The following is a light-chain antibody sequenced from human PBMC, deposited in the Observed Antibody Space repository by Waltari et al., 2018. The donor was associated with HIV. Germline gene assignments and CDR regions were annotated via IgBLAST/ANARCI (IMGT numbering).Light chain of an antibody. CDR1: QTISNNY. CDR3: QQYDVLVT. J-gene: IGKJ4*01. CDR2: VAS. V-gene: IGKV3-20*01. Sequence: EIVLTQSPGTLSLSPGERVTLSCRASQTISNNYLAWFQKKPGQAPRLLIYVASSRATSIPGRFRGSGSGTDFTLTISRLEPEDFAVYYCQQYDVLVTFGGGTKVENK.